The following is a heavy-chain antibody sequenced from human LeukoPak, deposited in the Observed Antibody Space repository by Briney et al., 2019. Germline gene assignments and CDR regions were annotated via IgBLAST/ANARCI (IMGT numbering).Heavy chain of an antibody. V-gene: IGHV1-69*13. Sequence: GASVKVSCKASGGTFSSYAISWVRQAPGQGLEWMGGIIPIFGTANYAQKFQGRVTITADESTSTAYMELSSLRSEDTAVYYCARERRGSGSGWYEPFDYWGQGALVTVSS. CDR3: ARERRGSGSGWYEPFDY. CDR1: GGTFSSYA. J-gene: IGHJ4*02. D-gene: IGHD6-19*01. CDR2: IIPIFGTA.